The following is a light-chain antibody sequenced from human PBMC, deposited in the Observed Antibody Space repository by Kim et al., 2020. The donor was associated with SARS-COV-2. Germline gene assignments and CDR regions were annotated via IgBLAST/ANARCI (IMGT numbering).Light chain of an antibody. CDR1: SGDVGNYNF. J-gene: IGLJ1*01. V-gene: IGLV2-14*03. CDR3: TSYTGSAFV. Sequence: QSALTQPASVSGTPGQSITISCTGSSGDVGNYNFVSWYQQHPGKAPRFIIFDVSSRPSGVSPRFSGSKSGNTASLTISGLQADDEADYYCTSYTGSAFVFGTGTKVTVL. CDR2: DVS.